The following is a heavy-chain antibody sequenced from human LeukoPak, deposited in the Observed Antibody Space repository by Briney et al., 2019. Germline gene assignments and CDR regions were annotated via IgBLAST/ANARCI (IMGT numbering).Heavy chain of an antibody. D-gene: IGHD3-10*01. CDR3: ARDLSFYGSGSQYYFDY. Sequence: SVKVSCKASGGTFSSYALSWVRQAPGQGLEWMGRIIPIFGTANYAQKFQGRVTITTDESTSTAYMELSSLRSEDTAVYYCARDLSFYGSGSQYYFDYWGQGTLVTVSS. CDR1: GGTFSSYA. V-gene: IGHV1-69*05. J-gene: IGHJ4*02. CDR2: IIPIFGTA.